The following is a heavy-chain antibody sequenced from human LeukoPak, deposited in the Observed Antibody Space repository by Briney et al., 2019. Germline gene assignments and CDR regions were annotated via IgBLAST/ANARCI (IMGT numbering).Heavy chain of an antibody. CDR1: GGSISSGGYY. CDR2: IYYSGST. D-gene: IGHD2-2*02. Sequence: PSETLSLTCTVSGGSISSGGYYWSWIRQHPGKGLEWIGYIYYSGSTYYNPSLKSRVTISVDTSKNQFSLKLSSVTAADTAVYYCARGGGVVPAAISGPWGQGTLVTVSS. CDR3: ARGGGVVPAAISGP. V-gene: IGHV4-31*03. J-gene: IGHJ5*02.